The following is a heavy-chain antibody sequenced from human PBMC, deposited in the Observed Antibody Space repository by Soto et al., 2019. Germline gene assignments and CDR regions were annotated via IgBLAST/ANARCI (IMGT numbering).Heavy chain of an antibody. J-gene: IGHJ6*02. V-gene: IGHV1-3*01. CDR3: ASSYSNYDLIDYYYYGMDV. CDR1: GYTFTSYA. CDR2: INAGNGNT. Sequence: ASVKVSCKASGYTFTSYAMHWVRQASGQRLEWMGWINAGNGNTKYSQKFQGRVTITRDTSASTAYMELSSLRSEDTAVYYCASSYSNYDLIDYYYYGMDVWGQGTTVTVSS. D-gene: IGHD4-4*01.